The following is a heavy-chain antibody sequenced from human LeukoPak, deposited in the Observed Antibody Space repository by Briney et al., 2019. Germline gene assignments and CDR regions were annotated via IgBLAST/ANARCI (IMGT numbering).Heavy chain of an antibody. Sequence: PGGSLRLSCAASGFTFSSYSMNWVRQAPGKGLEWVSSISSSSSYIYYADSVKGRFTISRDNAKNSLYLQMNSLRAEDTAVYYCARDEPATDTDDAFDIWGQGTMVTVSS. V-gene: IGHV3-21*01. D-gene: IGHD1-14*01. CDR3: ARDEPATDTDDAFDI. CDR2: ISSSSSYI. CDR1: GFTFSSYS. J-gene: IGHJ3*02.